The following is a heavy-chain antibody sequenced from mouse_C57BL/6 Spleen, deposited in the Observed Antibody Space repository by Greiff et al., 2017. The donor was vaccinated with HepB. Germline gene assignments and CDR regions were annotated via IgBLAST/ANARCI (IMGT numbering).Heavy chain of an antibody. Sequence: EVKVVESGGDLVKPGGSLKLSCAASGFTFSSYGMSWVRQTPDKRLEWVATISSGGSYNYYPDSVKGRFTISRDNAKNNLYLQMSSLKSEDTAMYYCARRGYGTYDYWGQGTTLTVSS. V-gene: IGHV5-6*02. J-gene: IGHJ2*01. CDR1: GFTFSSYG. D-gene: IGHD2-10*02. CDR2: ISSGGSYN. CDR3: ARRGYGTYDY.